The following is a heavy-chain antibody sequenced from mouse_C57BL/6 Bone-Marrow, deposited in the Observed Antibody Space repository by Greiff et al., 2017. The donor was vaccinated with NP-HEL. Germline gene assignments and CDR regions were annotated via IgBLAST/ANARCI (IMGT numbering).Heavy chain of an antibody. V-gene: IGHV1-22*01. CDR1: GYTFTDYN. Sequence: VHVKQSGPELVKPGASVKMSCKASGYTFTDYNMHWVKQSHGKSLEWIGYIKPNNGGTSSHQKFKGKATLTVNQSSSTAYMELRCLTSEDSAVYFCASPYYFDYWGQGTTLTVSS. CDR2: IKPNNGGT. J-gene: IGHJ2*01. CDR3: ASPYYFDY.